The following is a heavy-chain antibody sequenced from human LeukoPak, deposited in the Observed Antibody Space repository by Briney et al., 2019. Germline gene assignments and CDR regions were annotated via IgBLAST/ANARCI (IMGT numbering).Heavy chain of an antibody. CDR3: ARARGGGYGKGNYFDY. J-gene: IGHJ4*02. D-gene: IGHD2-15*01. Sequence: GGSLRLSCAASGFTFSSYSMNWVRQAPGEGLEWVSSISSSSSYIYYADSVKGRFTISRDNAKNSLYLQMNSLRAEDTAVYYCARARGGGYGKGNYFDYWGQGTLVTVSS. CDR1: GFTFSSYS. V-gene: IGHV3-21*01. CDR2: ISSSSSYI.